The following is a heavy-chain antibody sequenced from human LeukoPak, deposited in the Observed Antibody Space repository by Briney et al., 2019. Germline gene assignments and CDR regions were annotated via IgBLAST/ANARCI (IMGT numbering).Heavy chain of an antibody. CDR1: GGSITTGIYY. D-gene: IGHD6-13*01. J-gene: IGHJ4*02. CDR3: VRHGSGYTSSWYCPLDY. V-gene: IGHV4-39*01. CDR2: IYYSGIT. Sequence: KPSETLSLTCAVSGGSITTGIYYWGWIRQPPGKGLEWIGHIYYSGITHYNPSFESRLTISVDTSKNQFSLKLSSVTAADTAVYYCVRHGSGYTSSWYCPLDYWGQGTLVTVSS.